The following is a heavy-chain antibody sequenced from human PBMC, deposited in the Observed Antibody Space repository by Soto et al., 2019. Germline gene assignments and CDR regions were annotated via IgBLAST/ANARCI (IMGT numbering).Heavy chain of an antibody. V-gene: IGHV1-69*13. CDR2: IIPIFGTA. CDR1: GYTFTGYY. J-gene: IGHJ6*02. CDR3: AKNPENYYYGMDV. Sequence: ASVKVSCKASGYTFTGYYMHWVRQAPGQGLEWMGGIIPIFGTADYAQKFQGRVTITADESTSTAYVELSSLRSEDTAVYYCAKNPENYYYGMDVWGQGTTVTVSS.